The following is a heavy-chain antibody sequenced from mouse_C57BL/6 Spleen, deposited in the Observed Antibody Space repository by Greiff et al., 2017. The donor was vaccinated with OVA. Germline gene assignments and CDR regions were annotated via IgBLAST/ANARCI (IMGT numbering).Heavy chain of an antibody. CDR2: INPGSGGT. CDR3: ARWGDYGVGGMDY. D-gene: IGHD2-4*01. Sequence: VQLQQSGAELVRPGTSVKVSCKASGYAFTNYLIEWVKQRPGQGLEWIGVINPGSGGTNYNEKFKGKATLTADKSSSTAYMQLSSLTSEDSAVYFCARWGDYGVGGMDYWGQGTSVTVSS. V-gene: IGHV1-54*01. CDR1: GYAFTNYL. J-gene: IGHJ4*01.